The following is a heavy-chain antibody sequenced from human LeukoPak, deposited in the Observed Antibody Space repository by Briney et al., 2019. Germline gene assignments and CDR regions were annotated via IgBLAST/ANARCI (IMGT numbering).Heavy chain of an antibody. J-gene: IGHJ4*02. D-gene: IGHD3-10*02. V-gene: IGHV1-3*01. CDR3: ARDLVRGVIAGVPGY. Sequence: KFQGRVTITRDTSASTAYMELSSLRSEDTAVYYCARDLVRGVIAGVPGYWGQGTLVTVSS.